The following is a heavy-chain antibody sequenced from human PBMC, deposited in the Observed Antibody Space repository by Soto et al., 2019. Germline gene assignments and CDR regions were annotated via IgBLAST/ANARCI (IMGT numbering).Heavy chain of an antibody. Sequence: GGSLRLSCAASGFTFSSHSMNWVRQAPGKGLEWVSSITSSSSYINYADSVKGSFTISRDNAKTSLYLQMNSLRAEDTAVYYCAREPGVSSGWYVDYWGQGTLVTVSS. CDR2: ITSSSSYI. CDR3: AREPGVSSGWYVDY. J-gene: IGHJ4*02. V-gene: IGHV3-21*01. D-gene: IGHD6-19*01. CDR1: GFTFSSHS.